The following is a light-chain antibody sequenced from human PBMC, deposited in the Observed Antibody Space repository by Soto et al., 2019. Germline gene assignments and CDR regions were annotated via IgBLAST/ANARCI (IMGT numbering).Light chain of an antibody. Sequence: EIVLTQSPGTLSLSPGERATLSCRASQSVSSSYLAWYQQKPGQAPRLLIYGASSRATGIPDRFSGSGSGTDFTLTISRLEPEDFAVYYCHQYGISPYTFGQGTKLASK. CDR1: QSVSSSY. CDR2: GAS. J-gene: IGKJ2*01. V-gene: IGKV3-20*01. CDR3: HQYGISPYT.